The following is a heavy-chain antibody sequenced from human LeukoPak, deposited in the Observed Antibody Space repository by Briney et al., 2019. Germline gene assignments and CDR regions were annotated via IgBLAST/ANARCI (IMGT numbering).Heavy chain of an antibody. Sequence: SETLSLTCTVSGGSISSHYWSWIRQPPGKGLEWIGYIYYSGSTNYNPSLKSRVTISVDTSKNQFSLKLSSVTAADTAVYYCARVDTAMVNYFDYWAREPWSPSPQ. D-gene: IGHD5-18*01. CDR1: GGSISSHY. J-gene: IGHJ4*02. V-gene: IGHV4-59*11. CDR2: IYYSGST. CDR3: ARVDTAMVNYFDY.